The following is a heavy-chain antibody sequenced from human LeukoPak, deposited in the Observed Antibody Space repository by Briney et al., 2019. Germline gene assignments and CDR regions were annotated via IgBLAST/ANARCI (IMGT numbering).Heavy chain of an antibody. V-gene: IGHV1-2*04. CDR2: INPNSGGT. D-gene: IGHD1-26*01. J-gene: IGHJ4*02. CDR3: ATMGAEIDY. Sequence: ASVKVSCKASGYTFTAYYMHWVRQAPGQGLEWMGWINPNSGGTNYAQKFQGWVTMTRDTSISTVYMELSRLRSDDTAVYYCATMGAEIDYWGQGTLVTVPS. CDR1: GYTFTAYY.